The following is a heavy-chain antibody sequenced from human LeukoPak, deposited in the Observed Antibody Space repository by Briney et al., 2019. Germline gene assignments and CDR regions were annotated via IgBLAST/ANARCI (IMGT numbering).Heavy chain of an antibody. D-gene: IGHD3-10*01. CDR2: INTKMDGT. CDR1: GYTFTGYY. V-gene: IGHV1-2*02. Sequence: AAVKVSCKASGYTFTGYYMHWVRPAPGQGLEWMGWINTKMDGTNYAQKFKGRVTMTRDTSISTAYMELGRLRSDDTAVYYCARSSHYYDAFDIWGQGTMVTFSS. J-gene: IGHJ3*02. CDR3: ARSSHYYDAFDI.